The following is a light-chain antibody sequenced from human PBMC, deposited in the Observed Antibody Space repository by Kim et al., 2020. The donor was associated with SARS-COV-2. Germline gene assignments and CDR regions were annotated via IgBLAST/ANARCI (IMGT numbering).Light chain of an antibody. CDR3: SSYAGTYRLL. V-gene: IGLV2-11*03. Sequence: GQSVTISCTGTSDDVGGYNHVSWHQQHPGKAPKVIIFDVSQRPAGVPDRFSASKSGNTASLTISGLQSEDEADYYCSSYAGTYRLLFGGGTQLTVL. J-gene: IGLJ2*01. CDR2: DVS. CDR1: SDDVGGYNH.